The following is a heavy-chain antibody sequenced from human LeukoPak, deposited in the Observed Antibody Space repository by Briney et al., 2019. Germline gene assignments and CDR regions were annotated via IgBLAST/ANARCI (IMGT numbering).Heavy chain of an antibody. CDR1: GYSFTSYW. V-gene: IGHV5-51*01. CDR3: ARQVRRDGYNLYYYYYGMDV. Sequence: GESLKISCKGSGYSFTSYWIGWVRQMPGKGLEWMGIIYPGDSDTRYSPSFQGQVTISADKSISTAHLQWSSLKASDTAMYYCARQVRRDGYNLYYYYYGMDVWGQGTTVTVSS. CDR2: IYPGDSDT. J-gene: IGHJ6*02. D-gene: IGHD5-24*01.